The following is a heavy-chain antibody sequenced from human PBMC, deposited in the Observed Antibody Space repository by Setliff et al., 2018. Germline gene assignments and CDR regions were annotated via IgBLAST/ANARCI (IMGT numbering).Heavy chain of an antibody. J-gene: IGHJ6*02. CDR3: ARGITGTTNYYYGMDV. CDR2: IIPIFGTA. V-gene: IGHV1-69*05. Sequence: ASVKVSCKASGGTFSSYAISWVRQAPGQGLEWMGGIIPIFGTANYAQKFQGRVTTTTDESTSTAYMELSSLRSEDTAVYYCARGITGTTNYYYGMDVWGQGTTVTVSS. CDR1: GGTFSSYA. D-gene: IGHD1-7*01.